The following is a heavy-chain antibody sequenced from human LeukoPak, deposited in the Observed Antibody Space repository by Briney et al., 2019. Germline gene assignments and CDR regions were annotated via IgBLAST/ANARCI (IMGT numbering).Heavy chain of an antibody. CDR1: GGTFCSYA. CDR2: IIPIFGTA. Sequence: ASVKVSCTASGGTFCSYAISWVRQGPGQGLERMGGIIPIFGTANYAQKFQGRVTITTDESTSTAYMEQRSRRSDDTAVYYCARVPEDIVVVPAALPDYWGQGTLVTVSS. V-gene: IGHV1-69*05. D-gene: IGHD2-2*01. CDR3: ARVPEDIVVVPAALPDY. J-gene: IGHJ4*02.